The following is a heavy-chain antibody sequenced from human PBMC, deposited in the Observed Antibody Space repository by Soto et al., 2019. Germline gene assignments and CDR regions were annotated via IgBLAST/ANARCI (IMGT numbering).Heavy chain of an antibody. V-gene: IGHV4-30-2*01. Sequence: SETLSLTCDVSGDTISTGGYTWAWIRQPPGKALEWIGYIYHSGSTYYNPSLKSRVTISVDRSKNQFSLKLSSVTAADTAVYYCARGTPFGRWGQGTLVTVPQ. D-gene: IGHD3-3*01. CDR1: GDTISTGGYT. J-gene: IGHJ4*02. CDR3: ARGTPFGR. CDR2: IYHSGST.